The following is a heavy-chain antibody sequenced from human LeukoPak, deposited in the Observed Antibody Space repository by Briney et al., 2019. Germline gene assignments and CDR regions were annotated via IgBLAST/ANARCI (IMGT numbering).Heavy chain of an antibody. CDR3: AGSLGYCTSNFCYLKY. CDR2: ISAQHGHT. D-gene: IGHD2-8*01. CDR1: GYSETFYG. J-gene: IGHJ4*02. V-gene: IGHV1-18*01. Sequence: ASVKVSCKTWGYSETFYGITWVRQVAGQGLEWRGWISAQHGHTEYAPNSQDRVSMTTDTYTHTAYMDLRSGTSDHTAVYSCAGSLGYCTSNFCYLKYWGQGTLVTVSS.